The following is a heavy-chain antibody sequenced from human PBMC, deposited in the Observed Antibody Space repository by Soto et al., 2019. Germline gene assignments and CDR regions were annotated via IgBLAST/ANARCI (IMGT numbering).Heavy chain of an antibody. D-gene: IGHD6-19*01. CDR2: INHSGST. Sequence: SLTCAVYGGSFSGYYWSWIRQPPGKGLEWIGEINHSGSTNYNPSLKSRVTISVDTSKNQFSLKLSSVTAADTAVYYCAGLSAGWYYYYYYYGMDVWGQGTTVTVSS. V-gene: IGHV4-34*01. CDR1: GGSFSGYY. J-gene: IGHJ6*02. CDR3: AGLSAGWYYYYYYYGMDV.